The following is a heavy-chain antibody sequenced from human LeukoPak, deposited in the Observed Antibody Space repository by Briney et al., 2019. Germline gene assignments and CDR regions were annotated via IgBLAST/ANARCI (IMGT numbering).Heavy chain of an antibody. Sequence: PSETLSLTCTVSGGSISSSSYYWGWIRQPPGKGLEWIGSIYYSGSTYYNPSLKSRVTISVDTSKNQFSLKLSSVTAADTAVYYCARAVQTWIQLCVAFDPWGQGTLVTVSS. V-gene: IGHV4-39*07. D-gene: IGHD5-18*01. CDR2: IYYSGST. CDR1: GGSISSSSYY. J-gene: IGHJ5*02. CDR3: ARAVQTWIQLCVAFDP.